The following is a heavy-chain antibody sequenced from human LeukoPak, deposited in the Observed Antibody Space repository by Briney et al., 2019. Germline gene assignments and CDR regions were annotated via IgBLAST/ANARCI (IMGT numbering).Heavy chain of an antibody. V-gene: IGHV4-38-2*01. Sequence: AETLSLTCGVSGYPINNAYYWVWIRQPPGKGLEWIGSLYHPDSTYYNPSLKSRVTMSVDTSRNQFSLRLSFVTAADTAVYYCARQYDSYFYYYLDLWGTGTTVTVSS. D-gene: IGHD2-2*01. J-gene: IGHJ6*03. CDR2: LYHPDST. CDR1: GYPINNAYY. CDR3: ARQYDSYFYYYLDL.